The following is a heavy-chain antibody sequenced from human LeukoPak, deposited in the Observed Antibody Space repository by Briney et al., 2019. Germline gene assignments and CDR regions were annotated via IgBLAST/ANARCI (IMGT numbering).Heavy chain of an antibody. V-gene: IGHV4-39*01. J-gene: IGHJ4*02. CDR2: INYRGNT. Sequence: SETLSLTCTVSGGSISSSSYYWGWIRQPPGKGLDWIGIINYRGNTYYNPSLKSRVTISVDTSKNQFSLRLSSVTAADTAVYYCARRDSYSSGYYYFDYWGQGTLVTVSS. D-gene: IGHD3-22*01. CDR3: ARRDSYSSGYYYFDY. CDR1: GGSISSSSYY.